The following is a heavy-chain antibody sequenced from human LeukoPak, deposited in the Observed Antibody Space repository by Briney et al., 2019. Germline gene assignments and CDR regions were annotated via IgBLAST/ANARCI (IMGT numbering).Heavy chain of an antibody. CDR2: IWYDGSNK. D-gene: IGHD3-10*02. J-gene: IGHJ4*02. CDR3: AKELDTMFFDY. V-gene: IGHV3-33*03. Sequence: GGSLRLSCAASGFTFSNYGMHWVRQAPGKGLEWVAVIWYDGSNKYYADSVKGRFTISRDSGRKSVYLQMNSLTTDDTAFYFCAKELDTMFFDYWGQGALVTVSS. CDR1: GFTFSNYG.